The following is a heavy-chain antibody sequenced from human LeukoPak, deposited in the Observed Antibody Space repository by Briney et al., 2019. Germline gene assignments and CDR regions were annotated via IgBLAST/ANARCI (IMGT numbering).Heavy chain of an antibody. J-gene: IGHJ3*02. CDR1: GFTFTNYA. Sequence: PGGSLRLSCAASGFTFTNYAMNWLRQAPGKGLEWVSTLSPSGADTYYADSVKGRFTISRDISKNTLYLQMNSLRAEDTAVYYCARRAYNWGAFDIWGQGTMVTVSS. CDR2: LSPSGADT. CDR3: ARRAYNWGAFDI. D-gene: IGHD5-24*01. V-gene: IGHV3-23*01.